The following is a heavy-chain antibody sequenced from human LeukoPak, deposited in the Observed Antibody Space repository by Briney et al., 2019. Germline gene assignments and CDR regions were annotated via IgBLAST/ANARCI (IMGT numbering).Heavy chain of an antibody. Sequence: GGSLRLSCAASGFTFDDYTMHWVRRRPGQGLEDISLISWDGGYKSYADSVKGRFTISRDNSRSSLYLQMNSLRAEDTAVYYCARSIGLTGGGVDVWGQGTTVTVSS. D-gene: IGHD3-9*01. CDR1: GFTFDDYT. V-gene: IGHV3-43*01. CDR3: ARSIGLTGGGVDV. CDR2: ISWDGGYK. J-gene: IGHJ6*02.